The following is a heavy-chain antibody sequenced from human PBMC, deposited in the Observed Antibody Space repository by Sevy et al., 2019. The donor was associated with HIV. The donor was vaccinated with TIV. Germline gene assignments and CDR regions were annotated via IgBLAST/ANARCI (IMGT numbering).Heavy chain of an antibody. CDR1: GFTFSKYS. J-gene: IGHJ4*02. CDR2: LSFGCGEI. Sequence: GGSLSLSCAASGFTFSKYSMSWVRQPPGKGLEWVSTLSFGCGEINYADSVKGRSTISRDNSKSSVYLQMNNLRPEDTAVYYCAREGCTKPHDYWGQGTLVTVSS. V-gene: IGHV3-23*01. CDR3: AREGCTKPHDY. D-gene: IGHD2-8*01.